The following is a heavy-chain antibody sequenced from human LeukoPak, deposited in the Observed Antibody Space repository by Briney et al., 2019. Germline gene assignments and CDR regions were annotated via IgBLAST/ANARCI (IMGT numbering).Heavy chain of an antibody. J-gene: IGHJ5*02. Sequence: GGSLRLSCAASGFTVSSNYMSWVRQAPGKGLEWVSVIYSGGSTYYADSVKGRFTISRDNSKNTLYLQTNSLRAEDTAVYYCARGTRSDNWFDPWGQGTLVTVSS. V-gene: IGHV3-66*01. CDR2: IYSGGST. CDR1: GFTVSSNY. CDR3: ARGTRSDNWFDP.